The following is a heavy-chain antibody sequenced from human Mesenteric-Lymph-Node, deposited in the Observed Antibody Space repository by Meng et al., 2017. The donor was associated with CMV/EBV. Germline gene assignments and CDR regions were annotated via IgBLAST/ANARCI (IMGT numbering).Heavy chain of an antibody. CDR2: IYYSGST. D-gene: IGHD4-23*01. CDR1: GGSISSGGYY. V-gene: IGHV4-31*03. Sequence: SETLSLTCTVSGGSISSGGYYWSWIRQHPGKGLEWIGYIYYSGSTYYNPSLKSRVTISVDTSKNQFSLKLSSVTAADTAVYYCARGSVVTHYYYYYYGMDVWGQGTTVTVSS. J-gene: IGHJ6*02. CDR3: ARGSVVTHYYYYYYGMDV.